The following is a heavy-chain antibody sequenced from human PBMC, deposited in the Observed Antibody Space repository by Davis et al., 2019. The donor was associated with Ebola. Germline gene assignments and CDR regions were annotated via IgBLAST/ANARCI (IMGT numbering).Heavy chain of an antibody. J-gene: IGHJ4*02. V-gene: IGHV3-48*02. CDR2: IRSSSSII. CDR1: GFTFSSYS. Sequence: GESLKISCAASGFTFSSYSMNWVRQAPGKGLEWVSYIRSSSSIIYYTDSVKGRFTISRDNAKNSLYLQMNSLRDEDTAVYYCARIEVDTTMADGYNYFDFWGQGTLVTVSS. D-gene: IGHD5-18*01. CDR3: ARIEVDTTMADGYNYFDF.